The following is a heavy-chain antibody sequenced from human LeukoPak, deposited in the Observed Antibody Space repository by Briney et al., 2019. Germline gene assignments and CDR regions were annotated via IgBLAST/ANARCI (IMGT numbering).Heavy chain of an antibody. Sequence: ASVKVSCKASGYTFTSYYMHWVRQAPGQGLEWMGIINPSGGDTNYAQKFQGRVTMTRDMSTSTVYMELNSLRAEDTAVYYCAKDRYSYGFYYFDYWGQGTLVTVSS. V-gene: IGHV1-46*01. J-gene: IGHJ4*02. CDR1: GYTFTSYY. CDR3: AKDRYSYGFYYFDY. D-gene: IGHD5-18*01. CDR2: INPSGGDT.